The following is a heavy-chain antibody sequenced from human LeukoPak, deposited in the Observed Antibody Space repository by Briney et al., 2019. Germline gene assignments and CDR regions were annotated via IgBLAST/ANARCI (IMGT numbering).Heavy chain of an antibody. Sequence: GASVKVSCKASGGTFSSYAISWVRQAPGQGLEWMGGIIPIFGTANYAQKFQGRVTITTDESTSTAYMELSSLRSEDTAVYYCARGYCSSTSRYKSPYYYYYYMDVWGKGTTVTVSS. J-gene: IGHJ6*03. V-gene: IGHV1-69*05. CDR3: ARGYCSSTSRYKSPYYYYYYMDV. CDR2: IIPIFGTA. D-gene: IGHD2-2*02. CDR1: GGTFSSYA.